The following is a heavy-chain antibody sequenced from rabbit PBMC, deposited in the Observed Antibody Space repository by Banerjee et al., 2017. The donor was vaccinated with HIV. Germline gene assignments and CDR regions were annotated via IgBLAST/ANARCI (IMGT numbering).Heavy chain of an antibody. CDR1: GLDFSSNYC. D-gene: IGHD5-1*01. V-gene: IGHV1S40*01. Sequence: QSLEESGGGLVQPEGSLTLTCKASGLDFSSNYCICWVRQAPGKGLEWIACIYAGTSGSTWYASWAKGRFTISKTSSTTVTLQMTSLTAADTATYFCARHVYAMDLWGQGTLVTVS. J-gene: IGHJ6*01. CDR3: ARHVYAMDL. CDR2: IYAGTSGST.